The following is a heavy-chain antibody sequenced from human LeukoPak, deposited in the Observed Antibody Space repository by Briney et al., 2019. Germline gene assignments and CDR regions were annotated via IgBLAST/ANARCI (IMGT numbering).Heavy chain of an antibody. CDR3: ARHIWDDYGGLDY. Sequence: SETLSLTCTVSGGSISSYYWSWIWQPPGKGLEWIGYIYTSGSTNCNPSLKSRVIISVDTSKNQFSLKLSSVTAADTAVYYCARHIWDDYGGLDYWGQGTLVTVSS. D-gene: IGHD4-23*01. CDR1: GGSISSYY. J-gene: IGHJ4*02. V-gene: IGHV4-4*09. CDR2: IYTSGST.